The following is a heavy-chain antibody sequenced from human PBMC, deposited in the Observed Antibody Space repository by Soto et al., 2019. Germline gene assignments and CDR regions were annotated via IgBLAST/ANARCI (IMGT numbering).Heavy chain of an antibody. CDR3: SRKSDSSPVPEADGV. CDR1: GFSVGSNY. V-gene: IGHV3-53*02. CDR2: IYSNGDT. Sequence: EVQLVETGGGLIQPGGSLRLSCAASGFSVGSNYMTWVRQSPGKGLEWVSLIYSNGDTDYADSVKGRLSISRDNFKNTVYLQMNTLRVEDTAVYHCSRKSDSSPVPEADGVWGRGTLVTVSS. J-gene: IGHJ4*02. D-gene: IGHD2-8*01.